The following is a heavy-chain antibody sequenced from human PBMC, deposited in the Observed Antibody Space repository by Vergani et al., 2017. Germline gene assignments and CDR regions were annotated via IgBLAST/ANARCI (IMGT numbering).Heavy chain of an antibody. Sequence: QVQLQQWGAGLLKPSETLPLTCAVYGGSFSGYYWSWIRQPPGKGLEWIGEINHSGSTNYNTSLKSRVIISVDTSKNQFSLKLSSVTAADTAVYYCARVGMRIAAAVTGWGQGTLVTVSS. V-gene: IGHV4-34*01. CDR2: INHSGST. D-gene: IGHD6-13*01. CDR1: GGSFSGYY. J-gene: IGHJ4*02. CDR3: ARVGMRIAAAVTG.